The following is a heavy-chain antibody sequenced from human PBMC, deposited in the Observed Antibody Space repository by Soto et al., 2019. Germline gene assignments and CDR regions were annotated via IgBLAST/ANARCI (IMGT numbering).Heavy chain of an antibody. CDR3: ARHPSDFWFDP. CDR1: GDTFTSYA. Sequence: ASVKVCCKASGDTFTSYAMHWVRQAPGQRLEWMGWINAGNGNTKYSQKFQGRVTITRDTSASTAYMELSSLRSEDTAVYYCARHPSDFWFDPWGQGTLVTVSS. CDR2: INAGNGNT. D-gene: IGHD2-21*02. J-gene: IGHJ5*02. V-gene: IGHV1-3*01.